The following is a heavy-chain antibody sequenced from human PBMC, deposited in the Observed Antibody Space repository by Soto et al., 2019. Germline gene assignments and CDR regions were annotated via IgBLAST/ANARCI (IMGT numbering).Heavy chain of an antibody. CDR1: GGSMARRNHY. CDR2: IHHTGAT. D-gene: IGHD5-18*01. V-gene: IGHV4-39*01. CDR3: STYSYDDHLSGYHDS. Sequence: SETLSLTCTVTGGSMARRNHYWGWVRQPPGKGLEWVASIHHTGATYYNPSLRARITMSVDTSNNRFSLSLTSVTAADTATYFCSTYSYDDHLSGYHDSWGQGTLVTVSS. J-gene: IGHJ4*02.